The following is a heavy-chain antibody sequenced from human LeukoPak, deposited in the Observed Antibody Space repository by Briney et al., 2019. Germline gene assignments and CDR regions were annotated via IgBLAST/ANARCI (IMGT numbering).Heavy chain of an antibody. CDR1: GGTFSSYA. CDR3: ATQPPAGTTLGGEIDY. V-gene: IGHV1-69*13. J-gene: IGHJ4*02. CDR2: IIPIFGTA. D-gene: IGHD1-1*01. Sequence: GASVKVSCKASGGTFSSYAISWVRQAPGQGLEWMGGIIPIFGTANYAQKFQGRVTIIADESTSTAYMELSSLRSEDTAVYYCATQPPAGTTLGGEIDYWGQGTLVTVSS.